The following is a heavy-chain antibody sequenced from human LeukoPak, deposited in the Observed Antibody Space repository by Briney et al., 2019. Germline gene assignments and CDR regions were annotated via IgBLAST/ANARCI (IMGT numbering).Heavy chain of an antibody. CDR3: AKERDNLLLLSHFDS. Sequence: DPGGSLRLSCAASGFTFNNYAMNWVRQTPGKGLQWVSAVSGDGQRTFYADSVKGRFTIFRDNSMNTLSLQMNSLRVEDTAVYYCAKERDNLLLLSHFDSWGQGILVTVSA. CDR1: GFTFNNYA. V-gene: IGHV3-23*01. CDR2: VSGDGQRT. D-gene: IGHD1-14*01. J-gene: IGHJ4*02.